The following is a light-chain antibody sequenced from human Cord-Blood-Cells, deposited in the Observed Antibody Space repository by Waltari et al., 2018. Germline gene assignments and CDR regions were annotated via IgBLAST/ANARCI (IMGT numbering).Light chain of an antibody. Sequence: QSALTQPASVSGSPGQSITISCTGTSSDVGGYNYVSWYQQHPGKAPKLMIYDVSKGPSGVSNRVSCSKSDNTASLTISGLQAEDEADYYCSSYTSSSTLVFGGGTKLTVL. CDR2: DVS. J-gene: IGLJ3*02. V-gene: IGLV2-14*01. CDR3: SSYTSSSTLV. CDR1: SSDVGGYNY.